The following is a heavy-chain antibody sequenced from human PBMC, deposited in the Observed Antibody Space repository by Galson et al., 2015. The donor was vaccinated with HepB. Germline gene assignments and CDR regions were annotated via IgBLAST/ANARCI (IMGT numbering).Heavy chain of an antibody. CDR3: ARVHGYSSSWYNAFDFYYYGMDV. Sequence: SLRLSCAASGFTFSSYWMSWVRQAPGKGLEWVANIKQDGSEKYYVDSVKGRFTISRDNAKNSLYLQMNSLRAEDTAVYYCARVHGYSSSWYNAFDFYYYGMDVWGQGTTVTVSS. V-gene: IGHV3-7*03. J-gene: IGHJ6*02. D-gene: IGHD6-13*01. CDR1: GFTFSSYW. CDR2: IKQDGSEK.